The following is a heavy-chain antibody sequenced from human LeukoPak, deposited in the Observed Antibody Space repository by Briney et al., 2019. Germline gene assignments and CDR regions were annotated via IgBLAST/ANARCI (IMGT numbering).Heavy chain of an antibody. CDR1: GFTFDDYA. J-gene: IGHJ3*02. D-gene: IGHD3-3*01. CDR3: AKDKAAYYDFWSGPQNFDI. CDR2: ISWNSGST. V-gene: IGHV3-9*03. Sequence: QPGRSLRLSCAASGFTFDDYAMDWVRQAPGKGLEWVSGISWNSGSTGYADSVKGRFTISRDNAKNSLYLQMNSLRAEDMALYYCAKDKAAYYDFWSGPQNFDIWGQGTMVTVSS.